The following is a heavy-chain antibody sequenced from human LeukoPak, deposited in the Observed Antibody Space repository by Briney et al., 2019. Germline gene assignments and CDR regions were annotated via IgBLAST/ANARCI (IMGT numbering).Heavy chain of an antibody. J-gene: IGHJ4*02. D-gene: IGHD5-12*01. Sequence: SETLSLTCAVSGYSISSGYYWGWIRQPPGKGLEWIGSIYHSGSTYYNPSLKSRVTISVDTSKNQFSLKLSSVTAADTAVYYYARAEWLPNKMFDYWGQGTLVTVSS. CDR3: ARAEWLPNKMFDY. CDR1: GYSISSGYY. CDR2: IYHSGST. V-gene: IGHV4-38-2*01.